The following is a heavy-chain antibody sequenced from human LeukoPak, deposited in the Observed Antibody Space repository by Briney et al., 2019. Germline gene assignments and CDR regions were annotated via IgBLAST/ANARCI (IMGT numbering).Heavy chain of an antibody. CDR1: GGSISSYY. J-gene: IGHJ4*02. CDR3: ARDHGSNFDY. D-gene: IGHD3-10*01. CDR2: IYYSGST. Sequence: SETLSLTCTASGGSISSYYWSWIRQPPGKGLEWIGYIYYSGSTNYNPSLKSRVTISVDTSKNQFSLKLSSVTAADTAAYYCARDHGSNFDYWGQGTLVTVSS. V-gene: IGHV4-59*01.